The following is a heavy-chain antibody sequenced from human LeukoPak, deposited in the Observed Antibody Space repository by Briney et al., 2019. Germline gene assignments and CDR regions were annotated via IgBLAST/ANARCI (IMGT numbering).Heavy chain of an antibody. Sequence: GGSLRLSCAASGFTFSSYWMHWVRRAPGKGPVWVSRINSDGSSTTYAYSVKGRFTISRDNAKNTLYLQMNSLRAEDTAVYYCARDPGPAGWFDFWGQGTLVTVSS. J-gene: IGHJ4*02. D-gene: IGHD6-19*01. CDR3: ARDPGPAGWFDF. CDR1: GFTFSSYW. V-gene: IGHV3-74*01. CDR2: INSDGSST.